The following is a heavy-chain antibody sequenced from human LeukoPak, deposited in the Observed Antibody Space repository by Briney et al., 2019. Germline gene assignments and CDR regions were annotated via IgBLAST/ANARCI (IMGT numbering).Heavy chain of an antibody. J-gene: IGHJ4*02. Sequence: GGSLRLSCAASGFTFSSYDMHWVRQAPGKGLEWVAFIWYDGSIKYYPYPVKVRFTISRDNSKNTLHLQMHILRAEDTVVYYCGREGPYTSGLDYWGQGTLVTVSS. CDR1: GFTFSSYD. V-gene: IGHV3-33*01. CDR3: GREGPYTSGLDY. CDR2: IWYDGSIK. D-gene: IGHD6-19*01.